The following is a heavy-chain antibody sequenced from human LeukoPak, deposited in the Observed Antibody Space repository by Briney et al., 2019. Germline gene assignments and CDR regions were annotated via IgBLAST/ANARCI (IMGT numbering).Heavy chain of an antibody. V-gene: IGHV1-18*04. Sequence: GASVKVSCKASGYTFTSYGISWVRQAPGQGLEWMGWISGYNGNTKFAQRAQGRVTMTTDPSASTAYMELTSLTSDDTAVYYCARGEGYSATDYWGQGTQVTVSS. CDR1: GYTFTSYG. CDR2: ISGYNGNT. J-gene: IGHJ4*02. CDR3: ARGEGYSATDY. D-gene: IGHD4-11*01.